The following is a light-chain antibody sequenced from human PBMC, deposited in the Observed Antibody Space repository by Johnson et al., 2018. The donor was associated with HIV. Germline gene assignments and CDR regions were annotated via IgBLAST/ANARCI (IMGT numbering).Light chain of an antibody. Sequence: SVLTQPPSVSAAPGQKVTISCSGSSSNIGNNYVSWYQQLPGTAPKLLIYENNKRPSGIPDRLSGSKSGPSDTLGITGLQQGDEADYYCGTWDSSLSAHVFGTGTKVSVL. V-gene: IGLV1-51*02. CDR2: ENN. J-gene: IGLJ1*01. CDR3: GTWDSSLSAHV. CDR1: SSNIGNNY.